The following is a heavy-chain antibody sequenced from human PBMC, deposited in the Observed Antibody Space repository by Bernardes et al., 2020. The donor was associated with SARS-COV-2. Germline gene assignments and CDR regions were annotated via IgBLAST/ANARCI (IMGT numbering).Heavy chain of an antibody. CDR2: IYSGGST. Sequence: GGSLRLSCAASGFTVSSNYMSWVRQAPGKGLEWVSVIYSGGSTYYADSVKGRFTISRDNSKNTLYLQMNSLRAEDTAVYYCARDESGSYWGVSYYYGMDVWGQGTTVTVSS. CDR1: GFTVSSNY. D-gene: IGHD1-26*01. J-gene: IGHJ6*02. V-gene: IGHV3-66*01. CDR3: ARDESGSYWGVSYYYGMDV.